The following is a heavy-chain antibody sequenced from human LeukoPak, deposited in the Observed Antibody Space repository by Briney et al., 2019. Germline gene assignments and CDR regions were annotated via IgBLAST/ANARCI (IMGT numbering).Heavy chain of an antibody. CDR1: GYTFTGYY. CDR3: ARACYYGSGSYYNVGGEFDY. Sequence: ASVKVSCKASGYTFTGYYMHWVRQAPGQGLEWMGWINPNSGGTNYAQKFQGRVTMTRDTSISTAYMELNRLISDDTAVYHCARACYYGSGSYYNVGGEFDYWGQGTLVTVSS. CDR2: INPNSGGT. V-gene: IGHV1-2*02. D-gene: IGHD3-10*01. J-gene: IGHJ4*02.